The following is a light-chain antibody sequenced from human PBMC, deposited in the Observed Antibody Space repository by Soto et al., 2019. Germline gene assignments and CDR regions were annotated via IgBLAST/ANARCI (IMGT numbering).Light chain of an antibody. J-gene: IGLJ3*02. CDR1: SSNIGSNT. CDR2: SNN. CDR3: AAWDDSLNGWV. Sequence: QPVLTQPPSASGTPGQRVTISCSGSSSNIGSNTVNWYQQLPGTAPKLLIYSNNQRPSGVPDRFSGSKSGTSASLAISGLQSEDEADYYCAAWDDSLNGWVFGGATKLTVL. V-gene: IGLV1-44*01.